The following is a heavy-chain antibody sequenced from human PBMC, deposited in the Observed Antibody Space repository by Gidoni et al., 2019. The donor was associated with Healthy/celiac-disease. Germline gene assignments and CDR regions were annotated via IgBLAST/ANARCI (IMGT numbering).Heavy chain of an antibody. Sequence: GYADSVKGRFTISRDNAKNSLYLQMNSLRAEDTAWYYCARVQDGAGKFDYWGQGTLVTVSS. D-gene: IGHD3-10*01. J-gene: IGHJ4*02. V-gene: IGHV3-20*03. CDR3: ARVQDGAGKFDY.